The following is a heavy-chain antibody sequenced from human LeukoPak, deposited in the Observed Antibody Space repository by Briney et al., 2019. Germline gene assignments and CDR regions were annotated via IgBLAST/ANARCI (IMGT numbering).Heavy chain of an antibody. CDR2: INQDGSET. CDR3: ARIGASVGAIDY. Sequence: PGGSLRLSCAASGFTFSSYSMNWVRQAPGRGLEWVANINQDGSETYYVDSVKGRFTMYRDNAKNSLYLQMSSLRAEDTAVYYCARIGASVGAIDYWGQGTLVTVSS. CDR1: GFTFSSYS. V-gene: IGHV3-7*01. J-gene: IGHJ4*02. D-gene: IGHD1-26*01.